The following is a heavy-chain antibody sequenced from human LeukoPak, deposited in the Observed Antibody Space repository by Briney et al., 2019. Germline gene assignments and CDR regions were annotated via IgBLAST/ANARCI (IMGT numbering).Heavy chain of an antibody. J-gene: IGHJ5*02. D-gene: IGHD3-10*01. CDR2: IYYSGST. CDR1: GGSISSYY. CDR3: ARDNRWFGEYGFDP. V-gene: IGHV4-59*01. Sequence: SETLSLTCTVSGGSISSYYWSWIRQPPGKGLEWIGYIYYSGSTNYNPSLKSRVTVSVDTSKNQFSLKLSSVTAADTAVYYCARDNRWFGEYGFDPWGQGTLVTVSS.